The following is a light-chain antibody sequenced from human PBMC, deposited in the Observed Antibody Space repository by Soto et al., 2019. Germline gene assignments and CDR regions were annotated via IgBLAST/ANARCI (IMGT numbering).Light chain of an antibody. CDR2: GAS. V-gene: IGKV3-15*01. Sequence: EIVMTQSPATLSASPEERATLSCRATHSVSSNLAWYQQKPGQAPRLLIYGASTRATGIPARFSGSGSGTEFTLTISSRQSEDFAVYYCQHYNNWPPLTFGGGTKVEIK. CDR1: HSVSSN. J-gene: IGKJ4*01. CDR3: QHYNNWPPLT.